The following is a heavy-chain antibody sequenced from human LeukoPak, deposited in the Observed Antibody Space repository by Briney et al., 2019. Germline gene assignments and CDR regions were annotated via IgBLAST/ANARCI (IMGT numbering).Heavy chain of an antibody. J-gene: IGHJ6*03. CDR1: GFTFSSYS. CDR2: ISSSSSYI. V-gene: IGHV3-21*01. Sequence: GGSLRLSCAASGFTFSSYSMNWVRQAPGKVLEWVSSISSSSSYIYYADSVKGRFTISRDNAKNSLYLQMNSLRAEDTAVYYCARAVIYYYDSSGYYTRGQRPYYMDVWGKGTTVTVSS. D-gene: IGHD3-22*01. CDR3: ARAVIYYYDSSGYYTRGQRPYYMDV.